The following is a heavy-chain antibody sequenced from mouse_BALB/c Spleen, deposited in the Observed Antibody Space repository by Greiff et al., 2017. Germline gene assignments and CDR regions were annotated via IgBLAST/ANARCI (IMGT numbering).Heavy chain of an antibody. CDR1: GYTFTSYW. Sequence: QVQLKESGAELVKPGASVKLSCKASGYTFTSYWMHWVKQRPGQGLEWIGEINPSNGRTNYNEKFKSKATLTVDKSSSTAYMQLSSLTSEDSAVYYCARVLRLQAWFAYWGQGTLVTVSA. V-gene: IGHV1S81*02. CDR2: INPSNGRT. CDR3: ARVLRLQAWFAY. J-gene: IGHJ3*01. D-gene: IGHD1-2*01.